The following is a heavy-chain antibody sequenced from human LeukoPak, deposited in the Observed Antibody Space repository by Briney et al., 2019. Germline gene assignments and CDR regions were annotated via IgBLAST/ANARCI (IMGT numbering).Heavy chain of an antibody. CDR2: IRGSGGST. D-gene: IGHD3-10*01. J-gene: IGHJ6*04. CDR1: GFTFSRYG. CDR3: AKDRGGSGSYEMDV. V-gene: IGHV3-23*01. Sequence: GGSLRLSCEASGFTFSRYGMSWVRQAPGKGLEWVSAIRGSGGSTYYADSVKGRFTISRDNSKNTPYLQMNSLRAEDTAVYYCAKDRGGSGSYEMDVWGKGTTVTISS.